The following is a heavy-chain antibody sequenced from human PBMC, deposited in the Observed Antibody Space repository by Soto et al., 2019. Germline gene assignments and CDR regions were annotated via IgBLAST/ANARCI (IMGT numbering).Heavy chain of an antibody. CDR3: ARGPDYYDSSHSYRGIDH. CDR1: GGSISSGGYY. CDR2: IYYSGNT. V-gene: IGHV4-30-4*02. D-gene: IGHD3-22*01. J-gene: IGHJ4*02. Sequence: SETLSLTCTVSGGSISSGGYYWSWIRQHPGKGLEWIGYIYYSGNTYYNPSLKSRIIISADTSISTAYMELSRLTSDDTALYFCARGPDYYDSSHSYRGIDHWGQGTLVTVSS.